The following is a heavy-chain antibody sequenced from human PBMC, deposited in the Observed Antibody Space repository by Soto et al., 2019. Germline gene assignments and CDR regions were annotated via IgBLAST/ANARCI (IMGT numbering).Heavy chain of an antibody. CDR1: GFTFSSYW. J-gene: IGHJ4*02. CDR2: INGDGSST. Sequence: GGSLRLACAAYGFTFSSYWMHWVRQAPGKGLVWVSRINGDGSSTNYADFVKGRFAISRDNAKNTLHLQMNSLRVEDTAVYYCPRVGGSTLHWGQGTLVTVSS. V-gene: IGHV3-74*01. D-gene: IGHD1-26*01. CDR3: PRVGGSTLH.